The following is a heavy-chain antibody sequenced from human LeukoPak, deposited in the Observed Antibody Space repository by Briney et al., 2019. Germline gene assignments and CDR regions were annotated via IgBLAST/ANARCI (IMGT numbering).Heavy chain of an antibody. CDR3: AKGSYCSGGSCFFDY. CDR1: GFTFSSYA. CDR2: ISGSGGST. D-gene: IGHD2-15*01. V-gene: IGHV3-23*01. J-gene: IGHJ4*02. Sequence: GGSLRLSCAASGFTFSSYALTWVRQAPGKGLEWVSAISGSGGSTYCADSVKGRFTISRDNSKNTLYLQMNSLRAEDTAVYYCAKGSYCSGGSCFFDYWGQGTLVSVSS.